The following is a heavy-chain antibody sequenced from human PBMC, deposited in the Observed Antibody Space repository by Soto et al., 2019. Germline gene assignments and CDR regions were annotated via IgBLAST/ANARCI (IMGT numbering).Heavy chain of an antibody. Sequence: PSETLSLTCTVSGGSISSSSYYWGWIRQPPGKGLEWIGSIYYSGSTYYNPSLKSRVTISVDTSKNQFSLKLSSVNAADTAVYYCARQEHDYGDYDGGAFDIWGQGTMVTVSS. CDR1: GGSISSSSYY. CDR3: ARQEHDYGDYDGGAFDI. V-gene: IGHV4-39*01. D-gene: IGHD4-17*01. CDR2: IYYSGST. J-gene: IGHJ3*02.